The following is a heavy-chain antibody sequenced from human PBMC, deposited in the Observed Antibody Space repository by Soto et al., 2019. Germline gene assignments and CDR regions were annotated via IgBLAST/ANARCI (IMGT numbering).Heavy chain of an antibody. D-gene: IGHD3-10*01. CDR2: ISYDGSNK. Sequence: GGSLRLSCAVSGFTFSSYGMHWVRQTPDKGLEWVAVISYDGSNKYYADSVKGRFTISRDNAKNTLYLQMNSLRAEDTAVYYCARDWALLRFGESDYYYMDVWGKGPPVTVSS. V-gene: IGHV3-30*03. CDR3: ARDWALLRFGESDYYYMDV. CDR1: GFTFSSYG. J-gene: IGHJ6*03.